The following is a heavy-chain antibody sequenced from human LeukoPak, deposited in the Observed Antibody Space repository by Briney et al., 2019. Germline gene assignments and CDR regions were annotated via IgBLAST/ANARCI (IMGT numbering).Heavy chain of an antibody. D-gene: IGHD2-2*02. CDR2: IYTTGSA. CDR3: ARSGGCSSTSCYTNWFDP. CDR1: GGSIGTYY. J-gene: IGHJ5*02. V-gene: IGHV4-4*07. Sequence: SETLSLTCTVSGGSIGTYYWSWIRQPAGKGLEWIGRIYTTGSANYSHSLKSRVTMSLDTSKNQFSLKLSSVPAADTAVYYCARSGGCSSTSCYTNWFDPWGQGTLVTVSS.